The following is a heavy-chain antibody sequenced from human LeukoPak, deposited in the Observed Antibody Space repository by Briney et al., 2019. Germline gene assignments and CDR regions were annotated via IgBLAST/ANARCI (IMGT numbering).Heavy chain of an antibody. CDR2: IYIGGRT. J-gene: IGHJ2*01. CDR3: ARCLGGDYVADTYWYFDL. CDR1: GFTFSSHG. D-gene: IGHD4-17*01. V-gene: IGHV3-NL1*01. Sequence: PGRSLRLSCAASGFTFSSHGMHWVRQAPGKGLEWVSVIYIGGRTYYADSVTGRFIISRDNSKNTLYLQMNSLRAEDTAVYYCARCLGGDYVADTYWYFDLWGRGTLVTVSS.